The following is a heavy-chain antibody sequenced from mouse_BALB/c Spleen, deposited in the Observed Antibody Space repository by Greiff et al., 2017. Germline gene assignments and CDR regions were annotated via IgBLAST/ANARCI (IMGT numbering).Heavy chain of an antibody. Sequence: VQLQQSGAELVRSGASVKLSCTASGFNIKDYYMHWVKQRPEQGLEWIGWIDPENGDTEYAPKFQGKATMTADTSSNTAYLQLSSLTSEDTAVYYCNKGGFAYWGQGTLVTVSA. V-gene: IGHV14-4*02. CDR3: NKGGFAY. CDR1: GFNIKDYY. CDR2: IDPENGDT. J-gene: IGHJ3*01.